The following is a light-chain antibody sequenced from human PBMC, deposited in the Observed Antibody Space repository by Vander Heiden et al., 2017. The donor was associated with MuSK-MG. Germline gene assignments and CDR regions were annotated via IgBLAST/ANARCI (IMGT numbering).Light chain of an antibody. CDR2: QDS. CDR3: QAWDSSHVV. V-gene: IGLV3-1*01. CDR1: KLGDKY. Sequence: SYELTQPPSVSVSPGQTASITCSGDKLGDKYACWYQQKPGQSPVLVIYQDSKRPSGIPERFSGSNSGNTATLTICGTQAMDEADYYCQAWDSSHVVFGGGTKLTVL. J-gene: IGLJ2*01.